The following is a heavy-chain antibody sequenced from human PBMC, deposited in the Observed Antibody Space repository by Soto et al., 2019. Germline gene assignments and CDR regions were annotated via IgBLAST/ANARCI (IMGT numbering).Heavy chain of an antibody. CDR2: IKPDGSAK. Sequence: GGSLRLSCAASGFIFSSYWMTWVRQAPGKGLEWVANIKPDGSAKNYVDSVKGRFTISRDNAKNSLYLQMNSLRAGDTALYYCARDPVRGDDYNFDYWGQGT. CDR3: ARDPVRGDDYNFDY. CDR1: GFIFSSYW. V-gene: IGHV3-7*01. D-gene: IGHD3-10*01. J-gene: IGHJ4*02.